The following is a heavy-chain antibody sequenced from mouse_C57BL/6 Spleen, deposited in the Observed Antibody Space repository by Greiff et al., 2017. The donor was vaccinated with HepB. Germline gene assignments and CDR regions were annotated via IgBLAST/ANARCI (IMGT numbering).Heavy chain of an antibody. CDR2: ISYSGST. J-gene: IGHJ1*03. D-gene: IGHD2-3*01. CDR1: GYSITSDY. V-gene: IGHV3-8*01. CDR3: ARWLLRGAADWYFDV. Sequence: EVKLQESGPGLAKPSQTLSLTCSVTGYSITSDYWNWIRKFPGNKLEYMVYISYSGSTYYNPSLKSRISITRDTSKNQYYLQLNSVTTEDTATYYCARWLLRGAADWYFDVWGTGTTVTVSS.